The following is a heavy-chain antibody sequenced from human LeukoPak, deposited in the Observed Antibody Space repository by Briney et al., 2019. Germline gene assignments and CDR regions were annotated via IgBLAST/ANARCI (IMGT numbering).Heavy chain of an antibody. J-gene: IGHJ3*02. CDR3: ARDWVRWDAFDI. CDR2: IYTSGST. D-gene: IGHD4-23*01. V-gene: IGHV4-4*07. Sequence: SETLSLTCTVSGGSISSYYWSWIRQPAGKGLEWIGRIYTSGSTNYNPSLKSRVTMSVDTSRNQFSLKLSSVTAADTAVYYCARDWVRWDAFDIWGQGTMVTVSS. CDR1: GGSISSYY.